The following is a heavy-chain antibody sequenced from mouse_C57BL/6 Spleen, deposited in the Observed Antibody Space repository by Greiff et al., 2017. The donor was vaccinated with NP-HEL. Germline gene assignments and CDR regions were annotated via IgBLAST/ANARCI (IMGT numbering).Heavy chain of an antibody. CDR2: INPSTGGT. Sequence: VQLQQSGPELVKPGASVKISCKASGYSFTGYYMNWVKQSPEKSLEWIGEINPSTGGTTYNQKFKAKATLTVDKSSSTAYMQLKSLTSEDSAVYYCARRNWDDAMDYWGQGTSVTVSS. V-gene: IGHV1-42*01. D-gene: IGHD4-1*01. CDR3: ARRNWDDAMDY. J-gene: IGHJ4*01. CDR1: GYSFTGYY.